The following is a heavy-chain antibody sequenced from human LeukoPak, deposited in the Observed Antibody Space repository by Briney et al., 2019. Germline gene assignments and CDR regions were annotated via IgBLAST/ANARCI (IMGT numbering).Heavy chain of an antibody. CDR3: AAGYCSGGNCYPYYYYGMDV. V-gene: IGHV1-58*01. J-gene: IGHJ6*02. Sequence: GTSVKVSCKAFGFTFTSSAVQWVRQARGQLLEWIGWIVVGSGNTNYAQKFQERVTITRDMSTSTAYMELSSLRSEDTAVYYCAAGYCSGGNCYPYYYYGMDVWGQGTTVTVSS. CDR2: IVVGSGNT. CDR1: GFTFTSSA. D-gene: IGHD2-15*01.